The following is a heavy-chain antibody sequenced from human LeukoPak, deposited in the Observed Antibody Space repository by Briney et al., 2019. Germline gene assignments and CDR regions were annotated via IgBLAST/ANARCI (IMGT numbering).Heavy chain of an antibody. V-gene: IGHV4-59*01. CDR2: IYYSGST. J-gene: IGHJ6*03. CDR1: GGSISSYY. D-gene: IGHD6-13*01. Sequence: SETLSLTCTVSGGSISSYYWSWIRQPPGKGLEWIGYIYYSGSTNYNPSLKSRVTISVDTSKNQFSLKLSSVTAADTAVYYCARDTGSWYNQEYYYYYMDVWGKGTTVTVSS. CDR3: ARDTGSWYNQEYYYYYMDV.